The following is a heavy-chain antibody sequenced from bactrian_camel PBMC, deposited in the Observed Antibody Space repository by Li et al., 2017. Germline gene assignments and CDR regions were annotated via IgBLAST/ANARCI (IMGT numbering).Heavy chain of an antibody. CDR1: GDTTSSHYSDYYRSSYS. CDR3: AALRVPTGVDCGVRDRPNY. V-gene: IGHV3S42*01. CDR2: IDSDGAI. Sequence: VQLVESGGGSVQAGGSLRLSCVVSGDTTSSHYSDYYRSSYSSSCMGWFRQAPGKERERVARIDSDGAIRYADSVKGRFTIANGQAKHTLYLQMNSLKPDDTATYYCAALRVPTGVDCGVRDRPNYWGKGTQVTDS. J-gene: IGHJ4*01. D-gene: IGHD3*01.